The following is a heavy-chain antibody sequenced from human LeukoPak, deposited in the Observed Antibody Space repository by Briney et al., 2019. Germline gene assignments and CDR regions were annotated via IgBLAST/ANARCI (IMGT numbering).Heavy chain of an antibody. J-gene: IGHJ4*02. CDR1: GFTFSDYY. Sequence: GGSLSLSCAASGFTFSDYYMSWIRQAPGKGLEWVSYISSSGSTIYYADSVKGRFTISRDNAKNSLYLQMNSLRAEDTAVYYCARTAVAGSYYFDYWGQGTLVTVSS. D-gene: IGHD6-19*01. V-gene: IGHV3-11*01. CDR2: ISSSGSTI. CDR3: ARTAVAGSYYFDY.